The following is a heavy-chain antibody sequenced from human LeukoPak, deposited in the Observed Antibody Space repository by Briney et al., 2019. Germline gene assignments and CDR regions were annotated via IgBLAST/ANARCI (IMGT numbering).Heavy chain of an antibody. J-gene: IGHJ3*02. V-gene: IGHV3-23*01. CDR2: ISGSGGST. CDR3: AKGRHTVTHAFEI. CDR1: GFTFSSYA. D-gene: IGHD4-17*01. Sequence: PGGSLRLSCAASGFTFSSYAMSWVRRAPGKGLEGVSAISGSGGSTYYADSVKGRFTISRDNSKNTLYLQMNRLSAEDTAVYYCAKGRHTVTHAFEIWGQGTMVTVSS.